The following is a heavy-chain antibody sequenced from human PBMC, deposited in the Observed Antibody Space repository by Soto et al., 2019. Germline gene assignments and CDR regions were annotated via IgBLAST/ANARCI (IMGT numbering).Heavy chain of an antibody. Sequence: EVQLVESGGGLVKPGRSLRLSCAASGFTFDDYAMHWVRQAPGKGLEWVSGISWNSGSIGYADSVKGRFTISSDNDQNSLYLQMNSLRSEDTALYYCAKDRGLVLSFYFDYWGQGTLVTGSS. V-gene: IGHV3-9*01. CDR2: ISWNSGSI. CDR3: AKDRGLVLSFYFDY. J-gene: IGHJ4*02. D-gene: IGHD6-13*01. CDR1: GFTFDDYA.